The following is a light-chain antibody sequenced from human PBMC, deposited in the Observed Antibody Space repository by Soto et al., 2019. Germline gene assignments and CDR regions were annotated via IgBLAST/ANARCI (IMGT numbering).Light chain of an antibody. J-gene: IGKJ1*01. CDR2: GAX. CDR1: ESVSXY. V-gene: IGKV3-11*01. CDR3: QQRSNWPSWT. Sequence: EVVLTQSPATLSLSPGDRATLSFRASESVSXYLACYXXXXFXAPXLXIYGAXXRAACIPARFSGSGSGTDFTLTISSLEPEDFAVYYCQQRSNWPSWTFGQGTKVDIK.